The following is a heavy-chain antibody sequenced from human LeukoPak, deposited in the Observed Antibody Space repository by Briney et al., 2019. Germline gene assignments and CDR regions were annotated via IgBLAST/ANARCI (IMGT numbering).Heavy chain of an antibody. V-gene: IGHV4-34*01. CDR2: INHSGST. Sequence: SETLSLTCAVYGGSFSGYYWSWIRQPPGKGLEWIGEINHSGSTNYNPSLKSRVTISVDTSKNQFSLKLSSVTAADTAVYYCARLEPAAATYFDYWGQGTLVTVSS. J-gene: IGHJ4*02. D-gene: IGHD2-2*01. CDR1: GGSFSGYY. CDR3: ARLEPAAATYFDY.